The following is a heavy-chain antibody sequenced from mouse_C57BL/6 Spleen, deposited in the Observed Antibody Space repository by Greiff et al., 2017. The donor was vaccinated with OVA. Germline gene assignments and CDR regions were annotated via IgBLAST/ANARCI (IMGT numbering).Heavy chain of an antibody. CDR2: INPSSGYT. J-gene: IGHJ1*03. V-gene: IGHV1-7*01. CDR1: GYTFTSYW. CDR3: EREGGYDWYFDV. D-gene: IGHD2-2*01. Sequence: QVQLKQSGAELAKPGASVKLSCQASGYTFTSYWMHWVKQRPGQGLEWIGYINPSSGYTKYNQKYKDKATLTADKSSSTAYMQLSSLTSEDSAGYYGEREGGYDWYFDVWGTGTTVTVAS.